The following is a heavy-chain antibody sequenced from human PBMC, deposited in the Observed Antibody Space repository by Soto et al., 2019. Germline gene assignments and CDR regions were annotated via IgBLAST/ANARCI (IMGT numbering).Heavy chain of an antibody. D-gene: IGHD2-8*01. CDR1: EDGLITFW. CDR2: VDPRDSYT. Sequence: PGXPMTISCQGAEDGLITFWITWVRQLPGKGLEWMGTVDPRDSYTNYSPSFQGHVTISADKSISTAYLQWSSLKASDTAIYDGGRQYRTRNTCDGCFDPWGQGTWVT. V-gene: IGHV5-10-1*01. J-gene: IGHJ5*02. CDR3: GRQYRTRNTCDGCFDP.